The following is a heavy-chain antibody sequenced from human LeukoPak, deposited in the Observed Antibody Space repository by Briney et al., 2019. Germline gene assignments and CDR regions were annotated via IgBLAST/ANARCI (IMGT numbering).Heavy chain of an antibody. D-gene: IGHD6-25*01. J-gene: IGHJ4*02. CDR2: LVYDARS. CDR1: GFPFSSYG. V-gene: IGHV3-33*01. Sequence: GTSLRLSCAASGFPFSSYGMHWVRQAPGKGLEWVARLVYDARSDYANSVKGRFSISRDDSKNTLFLDMSNLRVEDTALYYCARDLSAAFDFWGQGVLVTVSS. CDR3: ARDLSAAFDF.